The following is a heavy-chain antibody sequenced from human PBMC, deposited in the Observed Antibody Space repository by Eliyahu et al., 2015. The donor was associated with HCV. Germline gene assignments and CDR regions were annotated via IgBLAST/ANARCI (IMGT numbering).Heavy chain of an antibody. D-gene: IGHD4/OR15-4a*01. CDR1: GFTFTDYA. CDR3: AKVRGTMGSPFNY. J-gene: IGHJ4*02. V-gene: IGHV3-23*01. CDR2: ISAFGGRT. Sequence: EVQLLESGGGLVQPGGSLRLSCATSGFTFTDYAMNWVRQAPGKGLEWVSTISAFGGRTYYADSVKGRFTISRDNTRNTLHLQMNRLRLEDTAVYYCAKVRGTMGSPFNYWGQGTLVSVSS.